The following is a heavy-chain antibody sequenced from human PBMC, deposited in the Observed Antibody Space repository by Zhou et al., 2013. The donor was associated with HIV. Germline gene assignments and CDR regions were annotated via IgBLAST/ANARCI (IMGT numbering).Heavy chain of an antibody. CDR2: IIPIFGTA. Sequence: QVQLVQSGAEVKKPGSSVKVSCKASGGTFSSYAISWVRQAPGQGLEWMGGIIPIFGTANYAQKFQGRVTITRNTSISTAYMELSSLRSEDTAVYYCARGTGGYSGYGSLGYWGQGTLVTVSS. CDR3: ARGTGGYSGYGSLGY. D-gene: IGHD5-12*01. V-gene: IGHV1-69*05. CDR1: GGTFSSYA. J-gene: IGHJ4*02.